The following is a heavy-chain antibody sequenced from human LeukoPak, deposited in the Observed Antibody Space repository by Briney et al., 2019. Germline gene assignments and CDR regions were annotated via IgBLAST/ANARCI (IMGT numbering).Heavy chain of an antibody. CDR2: ISAYNGNT. J-gene: IGHJ6*03. CDR1: GYTFTSYG. CDR3: ARVEYSYGYIYYYYYMDV. D-gene: IGHD5-18*01. Sequence: GASVKVSCKASGYTFTSYGISWVRQAPGQGLEWMGWISAYNGNTNYAQKLQGRVTMTTDTSTSTAYMELRSLRSDDTAVYYCARVEYSYGYIYYYYYMDVWGKGTTVTVSS. V-gene: IGHV1-18*01.